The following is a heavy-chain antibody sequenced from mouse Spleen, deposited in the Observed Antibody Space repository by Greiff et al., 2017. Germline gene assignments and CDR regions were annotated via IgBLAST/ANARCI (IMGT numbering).Heavy chain of an antibody. CDR1: GYTFTDYN. V-gene: IGHV1-18*01. CDR2: ISPNNGGT. Sequence: EVQLQESGPELVKPGASVKIPCKASGYTFTDYNMDWVKQSHGKSLEWIGDISPNNGGTIYNQKFKGKATLTVDKSSSTAYMELRSLTSEDTAVYYCARRDDGYCFAYWGQGTLVTVSA. D-gene: IGHD2-3*01. J-gene: IGHJ3*01. CDR3: ARRDDGYCFAY.